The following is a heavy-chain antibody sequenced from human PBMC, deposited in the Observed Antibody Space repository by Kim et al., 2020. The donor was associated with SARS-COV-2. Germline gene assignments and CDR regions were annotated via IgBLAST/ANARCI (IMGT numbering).Heavy chain of an antibody. CDR3: ARDLAGRFDY. Sequence: GGSLRLSCAASGFTFSSYAMHWVRQAPGKGLEWVAVISYDGSNKNYAESVKGRITISRDNSKNTLYLQMNSLRAEDTAVYYCARDLAGRFDYWGQGTLVTVSS. CDR1: GFTFSSYA. D-gene: IGHD3-10*01. V-gene: IGHV3-30-3*01. J-gene: IGHJ4*02. CDR2: ISYDGSNK.